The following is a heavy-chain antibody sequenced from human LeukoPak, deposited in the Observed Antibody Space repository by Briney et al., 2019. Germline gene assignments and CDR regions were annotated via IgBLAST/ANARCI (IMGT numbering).Heavy chain of an antibody. CDR2: INHSGST. Sequence: SETLSLTCTVSGGSISSYYWSWIRQPPGKGLEWIGEINHSGSTNYNPSLKSRVTISVDTSKNQFSLKLSSVTAADTAVYYCARGTPLRVDYWGQGTLVTVSS. CDR1: GGSISSYY. V-gene: IGHV4-34*01. J-gene: IGHJ4*02. D-gene: IGHD4-17*01. CDR3: ARGTPLRVDY.